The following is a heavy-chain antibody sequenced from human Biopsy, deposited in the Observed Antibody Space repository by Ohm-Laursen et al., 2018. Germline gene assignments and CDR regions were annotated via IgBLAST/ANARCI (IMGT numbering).Heavy chain of an antibody. CDR2: ITSSGAST. D-gene: IGHD3-9*01. Sequence: SLRLSCAASGFTFSNYALSWVRQAPGKGLEWVSSITSSGASTDFADSVKGRFTISRDNSKNTLYLQMNSLRAEDTAVYYCAKVSPTILSSFDYWGQGTLVTVSS. CDR1: GFTFSNYA. CDR3: AKVSPTILSSFDY. J-gene: IGHJ4*02. V-gene: IGHV3-23*01.